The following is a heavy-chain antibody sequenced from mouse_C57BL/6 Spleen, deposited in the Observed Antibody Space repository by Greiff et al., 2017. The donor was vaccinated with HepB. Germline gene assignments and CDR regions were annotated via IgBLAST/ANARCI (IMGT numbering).Heavy chain of an antibody. V-gene: IGHV1-69*01. Sequence: QVQLQQPGAELVMPGASVKLSCKASGYTFTSYWMHWVKQRPGQGLEWIGEIDPSDSYTNYNQKFKGKSTLTVDKSSSTAYMQLSSLTSEDSAVYYCARRVNYYGSSQYYFDYWGQGTTLTVSS. CDR2: IDPSDSYT. CDR3: ARRVNYYGSSQYYFDY. J-gene: IGHJ2*01. D-gene: IGHD1-1*01. CDR1: GYTFTSYW.